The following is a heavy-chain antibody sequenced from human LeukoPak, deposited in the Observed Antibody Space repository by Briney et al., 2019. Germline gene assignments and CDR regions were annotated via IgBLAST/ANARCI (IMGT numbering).Heavy chain of an antibody. Sequence: PSETLSLTCTVSGGSISSYYWSWIRQPPGKGLEWIGYIYDSGNTNYNPSPKSRVTISVDTSKNQFSLKLSSVTAADTAVYYCARTRKTYYDSSGYYSAFDYWGQGILVTVSS. CDR3: ARTRKTYYDSSGYYSAFDY. J-gene: IGHJ4*02. CDR1: GGSISSYY. D-gene: IGHD3-22*01. CDR2: IYDSGNT. V-gene: IGHV4-59*01.